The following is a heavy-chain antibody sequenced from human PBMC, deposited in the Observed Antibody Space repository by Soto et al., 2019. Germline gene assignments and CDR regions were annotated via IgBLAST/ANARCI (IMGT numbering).Heavy chain of an antibody. J-gene: IGHJ4*02. D-gene: IGHD3-22*01. CDR1: GYTFTSYG. CDR2: ISAYNGNT. Sequence: QVPLVQSGAEVKKPGASVKVSCKASGYTFTSYGISWVRQAPGQGLEWMGWISAYNGNTNYAQKLQGRVTMTTDTSTSTAYMELRSLRSDDTAVYYCARNPAPYDSSAIGGYWGQGTLVTVSS. V-gene: IGHV1-18*04. CDR3: ARNPAPYDSSAIGGY.